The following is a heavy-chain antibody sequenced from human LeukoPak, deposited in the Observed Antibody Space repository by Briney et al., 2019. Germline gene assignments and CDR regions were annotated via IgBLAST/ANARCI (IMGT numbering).Heavy chain of an antibody. CDR3: ARSSAVARVSYYFDY. J-gene: IGHJ4*02. D-gene: IGHD6-19*01. V-gene: IGHV1-69*13. CDR2: IIPIFGTA. CDR1: GGTCSSYA. Sequence: ASVKVSCKASGGTCSSYAISWVRQAPGQGLEWMGGIIPIFGTANYAQKFQGRVTITADESTSTAYMELSSLRSEDTAVYYCARSSAVARVSYYFDYWGQGTLVTVSS.